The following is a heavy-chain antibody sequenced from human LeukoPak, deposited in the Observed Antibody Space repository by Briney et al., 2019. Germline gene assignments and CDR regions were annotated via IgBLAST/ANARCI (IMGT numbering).Heavy chain of an antibody. D-gene: IGHD6-19*01. CDR3: AKDARRTSGWYFFDY. J-gene: IGHJ4*02. V-gene: IGHV3-23*01. Sequence: PGGSLRLSCAASGFAFSNQAMGWVRQASGRGLEWVSVFSDSGDITYYADSVKGRFTISRDNSKSTLFLQMNSLRAEDTAVYYCAKDARRTSGWYFFDYWGQGTLVTVSS. CDR1: GFAFSNQA. CDR2: FSDSGDIT.